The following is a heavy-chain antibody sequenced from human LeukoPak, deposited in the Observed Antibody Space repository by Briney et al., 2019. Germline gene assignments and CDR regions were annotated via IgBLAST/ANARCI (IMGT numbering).Heavy chain of an antibody. V-gene: IGHV3-21*01. CDR2: ISSSSSYI. D-gene: IGHD3-16*01. J-gene: IGHJ4*02. CDR1: GFTFSSYS. CDR3: ARDPHYDYVWGSSDY. Sequence: GGSLRLSCAASGFTFSSYSMNWVRQAPGKGLEWVSSISSSSSYIYYADSVKGRFTISRDNAKSSLYLQMNSLRAEDTAVYYCARDPHYDYVWGSSDYWGQGTLVTVSS.